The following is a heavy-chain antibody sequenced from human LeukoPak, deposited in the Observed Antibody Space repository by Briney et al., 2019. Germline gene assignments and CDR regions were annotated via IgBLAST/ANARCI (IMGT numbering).Heavy chain of an antibody. J-gene: IGHJ4*02. D-gene: IGHD1-7*01. V-gene: IGHV3-7*01. Sequence: GGSLRLSCAASGFTFSNYWMSWVRQAPGKGLEWVANIKQDESEKYYVESVKGRFTISRDNSKNTLYLQMNSLRAEDTAVYYCARDLGGITGTTSEHWGQGTLVTVSS. CDR3: ARDLGGITGTTSEH. CDR1: GFTFSNYW. CDR2: IKQDESEK.